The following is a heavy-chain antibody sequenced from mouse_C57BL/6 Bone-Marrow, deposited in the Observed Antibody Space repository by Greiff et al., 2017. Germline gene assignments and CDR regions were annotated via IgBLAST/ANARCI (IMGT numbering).Heavy chain of an antibody. Sequence: EVQGVESGGDLVKPGGSLKLSCAASGFTFSSYGMSWVRQTPDKRLEWVATISSGGSYTYYPDRVKGRFTISRDNAKNTLYMQMSSLKSEDTAMYYCARLGIYYGNYWYFDVWGTGTTVTVSS. D-gene: IGHD2-1*01. CDR1: GFTFSSYG. V-gene: IGHV5-6*01. CDR2: ISSGGSYT. J-gene: IGHJ1*03. CDR3: ARLGIYYGNYWYFDV.